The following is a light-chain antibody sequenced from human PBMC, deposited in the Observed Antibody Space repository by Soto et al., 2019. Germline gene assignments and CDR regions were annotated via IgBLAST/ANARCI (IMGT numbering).Light chain of an antibody. CDR1: SNTIGGYNV. CDR3: CSYVGATTYV. CDR2: EGI. J-gene: IGLJ1*01. Sequence: QSALTQPASVPGSTGQSITISCTGTSNTIGGYNVVSWYQQHPGTAPKVIIYEGIKRPSGVSNRFSGSISGSTASLTISGLQAEDEADYYCCSYVGATTYVFGNGTKVTVL. V-gene: IGLV2-23*01.